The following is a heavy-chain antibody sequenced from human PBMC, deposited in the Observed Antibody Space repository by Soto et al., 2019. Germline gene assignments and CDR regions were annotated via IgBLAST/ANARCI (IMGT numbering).Heavy chain of an antibody. CDR2: IWNDGSFE. D-gene: IGHD6-6*01. CDR1: GFTFSQSA. J-gene: IGHJ6*02. Sequence: QVQLVESGGGVAQPGRSLRLSCAASGFTFSQSAMHWVRQAPGKGLEWVSGIWNDGSFEDYVDSVKGRFSISRDNSKNTLYLEMNSLRAEDTAIYYCARSIGIAGRYFYHYGLDVWGQGTTVTVSS. CDR3: ARSIGIAGRYFYHYGLDV. V-gene: IGHV3-33*04.